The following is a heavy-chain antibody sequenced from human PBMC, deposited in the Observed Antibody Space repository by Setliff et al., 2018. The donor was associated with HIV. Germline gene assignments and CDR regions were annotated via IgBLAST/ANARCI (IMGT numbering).Heavy chain of an antibody. V-gene: IGHV1-18*01. CDR3: ARDQIPRIVGATGFDY. J-gene: IGHJ4*02. CDR2: ISAYNGNT. Sequence: ASVKVSCKASGYTFTSYGISWVRQAPGQGLAWMGWISAYNGNTNYAQKLQGRVIMTTDTSTSTAYMELRSLRSDDTAVYYCARDQIPRIVGATGFDYWGQGTLVTVSS. CDR1: GYTFTSYG. D-gene: IGHD1-26*01.